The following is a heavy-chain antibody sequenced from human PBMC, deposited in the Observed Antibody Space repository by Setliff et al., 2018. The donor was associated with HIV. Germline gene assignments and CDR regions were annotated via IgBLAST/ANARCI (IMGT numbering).Heavy chain of an antibody. CDR1: GGSISSGSYY. Sequence: SETLSLTCTVSGGSISSGSYYWSWIRQPAGKGLEWIGHIYTSGNTNHNPSLKSRVTISVDTSENQFSLKLGSVTAADTAVYYCARGNSRRLRVHYYYYYMDVWGKGTTVTVSS. CDR3: ARGNSRRLRVHYYYYYMDV. V-gene: IGHV4-61*09. CDR2: IYTSGNT. D-gene: IGHD4-17*01. J-gene: IGHJ6*03.